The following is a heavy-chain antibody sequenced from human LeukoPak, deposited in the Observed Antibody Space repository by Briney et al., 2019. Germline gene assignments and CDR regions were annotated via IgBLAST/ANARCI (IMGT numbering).Heavy chain of an antibody. CDR1: GFTFSSYW. CDR2: IKEDGSEK. V-gene: IGHV3-7*01. Sequence: GGSLRLSCAASGFTFSSYWMSWVRQAPGKGLEWVANIKEDGSEKNYVDSVKGRLTISRDNAKNSLYLQMNSLRAEDTAVYYCARDPGDDYFDFWGQGTLVTVSS. D-gene: IGHD3-16*01. J-gene: IGHJ4*02. CDR3: ARDPGDDYFDF.